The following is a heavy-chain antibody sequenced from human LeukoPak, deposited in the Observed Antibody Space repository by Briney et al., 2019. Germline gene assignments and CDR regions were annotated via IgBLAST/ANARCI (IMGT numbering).Heavy chain of an antibody. V-gene: IGHV4-34*01. D-gene: IGHD3-22*01. J-gene: IGHJ6*03. CDR3: ARGHGVTMSHYYMDV. Sequence: SETLSLTCAVYGGSFSGYYWSWIRQPPGKGLEWIGEINHSGSTNYNPSLKSRVTISVDTSKNQFSLKLRSVTAADTAVYYCARGHGVTMSHYYMDVWGKGTTVTVSS. CDR2: INHSGST. CDR1: GGSFSGYY.